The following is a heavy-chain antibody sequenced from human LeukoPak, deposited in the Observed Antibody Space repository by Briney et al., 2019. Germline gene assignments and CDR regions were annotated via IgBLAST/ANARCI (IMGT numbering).Heavy chain of an antibody. CDR1: GISFGDST. CDR3: ASLYYDILTGYYVVGDAFDI. CDR2: IKQDGSEK. Sequence: GGSLRLSCKTSGISFGDSTMSWVRQAPGKGLEWVANIKQDGSEKYYVDSVKGRFTISRDNAKNSLYLQMNSLRAEDTAVYYCASLYYDILTGYYVVGDAFDIWGQGTMVTVSS. V-gene: IGHV3-7*01. D-gene: IGHD3-9*01. J-gene: IGHJ3*02.